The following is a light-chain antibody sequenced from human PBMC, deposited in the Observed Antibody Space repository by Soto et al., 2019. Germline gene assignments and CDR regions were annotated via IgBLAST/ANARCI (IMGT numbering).Light chain of an antibody. CDR2: GST. J-gene: IGKJ2*01. Sequence: EVVLTQSSGTLSLSPGERASLSCRASQSVSNNYLAWYQQKPGQSPTLLIFGSTDRATGIPDRFSGSGSGTDFTLTISRLEPEDFAVYYCQQYGSSPPYTFGQGTKLEIK. CDR3: QQYGSSPPYT. V-gene: IGKV3-20*01. CDR1: QSVSNNY.